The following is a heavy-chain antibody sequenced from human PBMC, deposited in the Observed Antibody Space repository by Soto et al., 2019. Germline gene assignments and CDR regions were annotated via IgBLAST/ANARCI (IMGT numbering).Heavy chain of an antibody. V-gene: IGHV3-30*18. CDR3: AKDASSSLDP. J-gene: IGHJ5*02. CDR1: GFTFSSYG. Sequence: QVQLVESGGGVVQPGRSLRLSCAASGFTFSSYGMHWVRQAPGKGLEWVAVISYDGSNKYYADSVKGRFTISRDNSKNTLYLQMNSLRAEDTAVYYCAKDASSSLDPWGQGTLVTVSS. CDR2: ISYDGSNK. D-gene: IGHD2-2*01.